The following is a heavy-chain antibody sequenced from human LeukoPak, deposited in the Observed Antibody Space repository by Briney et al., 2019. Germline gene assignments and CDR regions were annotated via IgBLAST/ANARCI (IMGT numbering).Heavy chain of an antibody. CDR3: AKEVTMVRGVIPDYFDY. CDR1: GFTFGDYA. J-gene: IGHJ4*02. V-gene: IGHV3-23*01. CDR2: ISGSGGST. Sequence: GRSLRLSCTASGFTFGDYAMSWFRQAPGKGLEWVSAISGSGGSTYYADSVKGRFTISRDNSKNTLYLQMNSLRAEDTAVYYCAKEVTMVRGVIPDYFDYWGQGTLVTVSS. D-gene: IGHD3-10*01.